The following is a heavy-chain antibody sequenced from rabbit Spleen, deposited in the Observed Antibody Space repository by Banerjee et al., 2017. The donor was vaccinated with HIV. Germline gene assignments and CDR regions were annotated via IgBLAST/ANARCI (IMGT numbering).Heavy chain of an antibody. V-gene: IGHV1S45*01. J-gene: IGHJ4*01. D-gene: IGHD3-1*01. Sequence: QEQLVESGGGLVQPEGSLTLTCTTSGFSFSSSYYMCWVRRAPGKGLEWIACIYTGAGYTYYANWAKGRFTISKTSSTTVTLQMTSLTAADTATYFCARADSGSWNAFGLWGPGTLVTVS. CDR2: IYTGAGYT. CDR1: GFSFSSSYY. CDR3: ARADSGSWNAFGL.